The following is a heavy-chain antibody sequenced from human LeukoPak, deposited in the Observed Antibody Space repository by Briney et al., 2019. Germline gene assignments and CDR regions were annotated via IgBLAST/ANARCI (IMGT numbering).Heavy chain of an antibody. CDR2: IYYSGST. Sequence: KTSETLSLTCTVSGGSISSYYWSWIRQPPGKGLEWIGYIYYSGSTNYNPSLKSRISISVDTSKNQFSLKLSSVTAADTAVYYCARVDVAGKGGRPRHRNDAFDIWGQGTMVTVSS. D-gene: IGHD6-19*01. CDR1: GGSISSYY. J-gene: IGHJ3*02. V-gene: IGHV4-59*12. CDR3: ARVDVAGKGGRPRHRNDAFDI.